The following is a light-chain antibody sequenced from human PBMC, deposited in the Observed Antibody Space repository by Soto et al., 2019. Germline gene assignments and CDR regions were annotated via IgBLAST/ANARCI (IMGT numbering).Light chain of an antibody. CDR3: QQFGSSPPWT. V-gene: IGKV3-20*01. J-gene: IGKJ1*01. CDR2: GAS. CDR1: QSVTSSY. Sequence: EIVLTQSPGTPSLSPGERATLSCRASQSVTSSYLAWYQHKRGQAPRLLIYGASNRATGIPDRFSGSGSGTDFTLTISRLEPEDFAVYYCQQFGSSPPWTFGQGTKVEIK.